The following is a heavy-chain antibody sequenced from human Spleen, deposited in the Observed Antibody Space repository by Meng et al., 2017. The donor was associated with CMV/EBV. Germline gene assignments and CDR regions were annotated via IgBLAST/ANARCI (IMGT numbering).Heavy chain of an antibody. Sequence: GGSLRLSCTASGFTFGDYAMSWVRQAPGKGLEWVGFIRSKAYGGTTEYAASVKGRFTISRDDSKNIAYLQMNSLKTEDTAVYYCTRVGYDFWSGYYYGMDVWGQGTTVTVSS. J-gene: IGHJ6*02. CDR3: TRVGYDFWSGYYYGMDV. CDR2: IRSKAYGGTT. D-gene: IGHD3-3*01. CDR1: GFTFGDYA. V-gene: IGHV3-49*04.